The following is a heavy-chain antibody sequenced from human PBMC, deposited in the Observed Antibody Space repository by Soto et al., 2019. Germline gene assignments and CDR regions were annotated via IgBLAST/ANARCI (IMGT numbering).Heavy chain of an antibody. J-gene: IGHJ4*02. Sequence: QVQLQQWGAGLLKPSETLSLTCAVYGRSFSAYYWSWIRQPPGKGLEWIGEINHSGSTNYNPSLKSRVTISIDTSKNQFSLNLNSMTAADTAVYYCARDLIREQRGFDYWGQGTLVTVSS. CDR1: GRSFSAYY. CDR3: ARDLIREQRGFDY. V-gene: IGHV4-34*01. D-gene: IGHD6-25*01. CDR2: INHSGST.